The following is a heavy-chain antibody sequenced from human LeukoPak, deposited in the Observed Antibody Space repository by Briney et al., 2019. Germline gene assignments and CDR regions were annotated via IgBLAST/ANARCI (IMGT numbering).Heavy chain of an antibody. CDR3: AKDSMITFGGVIVPEGDY. J-gene: IGHJ4*02. V-gene: IGHV3-23*01. D-gene: IGHD3-16*02. Sequence: GGSLRLSCAASGFTFSSYAMSWVRQAPGKGLEWVSAISGSGGSTYYADSVKGRFTISRDNSKNTLYLQMNSLRAEDTAVYYCAKDSMITFGGVIVPEGDYWGQGTLVTVSS. CDR1: GFTFSSYA. CDR2: ISGSGGST.